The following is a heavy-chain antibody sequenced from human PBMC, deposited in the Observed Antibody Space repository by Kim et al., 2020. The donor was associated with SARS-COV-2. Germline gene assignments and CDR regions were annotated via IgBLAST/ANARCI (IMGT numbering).Heavy chain of an antibody. Sequence: GGSLRLSCAASGFTFSSYGMHWVRQAPGKGLEWVAVISYDGSNKYYADSVKGRFTISRDNSKNTLYLQMNSLRAEDTAVYYCAREGLAYDAFDIWGQGTMGTVSS. V-gene: IGHV3-33*05. D-gene: IGHD3-9*01. CDR2: ISYDGSNK. CDR3: AREGLAYDAFDI. CDR1: GFTFSSYG. J-gene: IGHJ3*02.